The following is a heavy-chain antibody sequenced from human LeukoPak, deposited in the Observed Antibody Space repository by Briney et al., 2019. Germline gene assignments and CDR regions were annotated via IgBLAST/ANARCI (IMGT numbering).Heavy chain of an antibody. CDR2: IYSNGWT. Sequence: SETLSLTCTVSGRSISTDLYYWTWIRQPAGKGLEWIGRIYSNGWTDYNPPLKSRVSISIDTSKNHSSLKMSLATAADTALYYCARGSGWNSFDPWGQGTLVTVSS. CDR1: GRSISTDLYY. CDR3: ARGSGWNSFDP. D-gene: IGHD6-19*01. V-gene: IGHV4-61*02. J-gene: IGHJ5*02.